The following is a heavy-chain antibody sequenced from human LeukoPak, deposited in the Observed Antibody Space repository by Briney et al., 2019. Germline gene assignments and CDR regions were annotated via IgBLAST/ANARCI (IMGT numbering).Heavy chain of an antibody. D-gene: IGHD6-19*01. CDR3: ARPQSSAWSKNYYFDY. V-gene: IGHV4-39*01. CDR2: SAYGGST. Sequence: SETLSLTCTVSGGSVSSGNYFWGWIRQPPGKGLEWIGSSAYGGSTYYTPSLKSRVTISADTSKNQFSLRLTSVTAADTAVYYCARPQSSAWSKNYYFDYWGQGTLVTVSS. J-gene: IGHJ4*02. CDR1: GGSVSSGNYF.